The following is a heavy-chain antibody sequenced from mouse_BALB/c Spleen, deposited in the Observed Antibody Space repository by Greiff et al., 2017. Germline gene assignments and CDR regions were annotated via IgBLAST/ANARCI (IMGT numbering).Heavy chain of an antibody. CDR3: ARYDYYVFDY. J-gene: IGHJ2*01. V-gene: IGHV1S56*01. D-gene: IGHD1-1*01. CDR1: GYTFTSYY. CDR2: IYPGNVNT. Sequence: QVQLQQSGPELVKPGASVRISCKASGYTFTSYYIHWVKQRPGQGLEWIGWIYPGNVNTKYNEKFKGKATLTADKSSSTAYMQLSSLTSEDSAVYFCARYDYYVFDYWGQGTTLTVSA.